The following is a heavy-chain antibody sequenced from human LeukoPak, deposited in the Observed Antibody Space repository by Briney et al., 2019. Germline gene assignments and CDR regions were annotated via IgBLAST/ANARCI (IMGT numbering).Heavy chain of an antibody. Sequence: GGSLRLSCAASEFSVGSNYMTWVRQAPGKGLEWVSLIYSGGSTYYADSVKGRFTISRDNSKNTLYLQMNSLRAEDTAVYYCARGFYDFWSGKGGVDYWGQGALVTVSS. CDR3: ARGFYDFWSGKGGVDY. J-gene: IGHJ4*02. D-gene: IGHD3-3*01. V-gene: IGHV3-66*01. CDR2: IYSGGST. CDR1: EFSVGSNY.